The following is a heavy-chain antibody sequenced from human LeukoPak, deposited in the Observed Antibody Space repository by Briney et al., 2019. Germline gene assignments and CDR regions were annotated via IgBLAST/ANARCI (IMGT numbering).Heavy chain of an antibody. Sequence: SETLSLTCAVYGGSFSGYYWSWIRQPPGKGLEWIGEINHSGSTNYNPSLKSRVTISVDTSKNQFSLKLSSVTAADTAVYYCASWTPEASHSRGARYYYGMDVWGQGTTVTVSS. J-gene: IGHJ6*02. V-gene: IGHV4-34*01. CDR1: GGSFSGYY. CDR2: INHSGST. CDR3: ASWTPEASHSRGARYYYGMDV. D-gene: IGHD1-14*01.